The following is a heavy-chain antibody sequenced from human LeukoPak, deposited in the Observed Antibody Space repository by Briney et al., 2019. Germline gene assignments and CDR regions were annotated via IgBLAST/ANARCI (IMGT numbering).Heavy chain of an antibody. CDR1: GYSFSSNW. V-gene: IGHV5-51*01. CDR3: ARRSSENLVDD. D-gene: IGHD6-6*01. Sequence: PGESLQISCKGSGYSFSSNWIGWVRQVPGKGLEWMGIIYPGDSDTRYSPSFQGQVTISADKSISTAYLQWSSLKASDTAMYYCARRSSENLVDDWGQGTLVTVSS. CDR2: IYPGDSDT. J-gene: IGHJ4*02.